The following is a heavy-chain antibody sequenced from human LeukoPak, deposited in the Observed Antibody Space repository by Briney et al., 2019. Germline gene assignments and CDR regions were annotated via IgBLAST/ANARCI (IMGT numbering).Heavy chain of an antibody. Sequence: GGSLRLSCAASGFTFSSYGMHWVRQAPGKGLEWVAVISYDGSNKYYADSVKGRFTISRDNSKNTLYLQMNSLRAEDTAVYYCARERRLTNCGGDCYHFDYWGQGTLVTVSS. CDR3: ARERRLTNCGGDCYHFDY. D-gene: IGHD2-21*02. V-gene: IGHV3-30*03. CDR2: ISYDGSNK. CDR1: GFTFSSYG. J-gene: IGHJ4*02.